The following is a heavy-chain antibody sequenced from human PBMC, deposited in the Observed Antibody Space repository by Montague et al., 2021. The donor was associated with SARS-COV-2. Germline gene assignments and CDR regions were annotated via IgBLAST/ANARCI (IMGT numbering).Heavy chain of an antibody. CDR2: INGASSRT. J-gene: IGHJ5*02. Sequence: SLRLSCAASGSTFSDYNMTWIRQTPGKGLEWISYINGASSRTNYADSVKGRFTISRDNAKNSLFLQMNSLRVEDTAVYYCARGISLFDPWGQGTLVTVSS. CDR3: ARGISLFDP. V-gene: IGHV3-11*05. CDR1: GSTFSDYN.